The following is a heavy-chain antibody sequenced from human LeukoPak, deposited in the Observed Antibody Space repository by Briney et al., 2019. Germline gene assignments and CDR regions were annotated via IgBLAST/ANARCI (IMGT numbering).Heavy chain of an antibody. CDR3: ARLGGNGYCSSTSCVYYFDY. Sequence: GESLKISCKGSGYSFTSYWIGWVRQMPGKGLEWMGIIYPGDSDTRYSPSFQGQVTISADKSISTAYLQWSSLKASDTAVYYCARLGGNGYCSSTSCVYYFDYWGQGTLVTVSS. CDR1: GYSFTSYW. V-gene: IGHV5-51*01. D-gene: IGHD2-2*01. J-gene: IGHJ4*02. CDR2: IYPGDSDT.